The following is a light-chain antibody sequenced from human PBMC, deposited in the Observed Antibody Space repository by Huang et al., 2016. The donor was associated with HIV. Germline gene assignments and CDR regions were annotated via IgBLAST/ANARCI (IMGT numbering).Light chain of an antibody. CDR3: QQYYHNPLT. CDR1: QSLFFSSNKRSY. Sequence: DIVMTQSPDSLTVSLGERATINCRSSQSLFFSSNKRSYLDWYQKKPGQPPKLVISWASARESRVPDRFSGSGSETHFTLTINSLQAEDVAVYYCQQYYHNPLTFGGGTKVEI. V-gene: IGKV4-1*01. J-gene: IGKJ4*01. CDR2: WAS.